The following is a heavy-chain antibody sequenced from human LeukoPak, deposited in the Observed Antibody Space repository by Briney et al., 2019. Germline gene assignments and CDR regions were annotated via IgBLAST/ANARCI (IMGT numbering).Heavy chain of an antibody. J-gene: IGHJ2*01. CDR1: GGSISSYY. CDR2: IYYSGST. V-gene: IGHV4-59*01. D-gene: IGHD2-2*01. CDR3: ARKWTSIVVVPAALNWYFDL. Sequence: SETLSLTCTVSGGSISSYYWSWIRQPPGKGLEWIGYIYYSGSTNYNPSLKSRVTISVDTSKNQFSLKLSSVTAADTAVYYCARKWTSIVVVPAALNWYFDLWGRGTLVTVSS.